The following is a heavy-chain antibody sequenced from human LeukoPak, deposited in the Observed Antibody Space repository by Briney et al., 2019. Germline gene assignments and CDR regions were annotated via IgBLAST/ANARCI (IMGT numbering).Heavy chain of an antibody. D-gene: IGHD3-10*01. Sequence: SETLSLTCAVYGGSFSGYYWSWIRQPPGKGLEWIGEINHSGSTNYNPSLKSRVTISVDTSKNQFSLKLSSVTAADTAVYYCARGRITMVRGVITRSFDPWGQGTPVTVSS. V-gene: IGHV4-34*01. J-gene: IGHJ5*02. CDR2: INHSGST. CDR3: ARGRITMVRGVITRSFDP. CDR1: GGSFSGYY.